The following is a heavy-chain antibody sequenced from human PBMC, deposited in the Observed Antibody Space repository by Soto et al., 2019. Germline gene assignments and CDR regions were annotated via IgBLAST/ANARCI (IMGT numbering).Heavy chain of an antibody. CDR2: ISDSASYA. D-gene: IGHD3-10*01. CDR1: GLSLSDYY. Sequence: VQLVESGGGPVKHGGSLRLSCVASGLSLSDYYMSWIRQAPGGGLEWVSYISDSASYATYAGSVKGRFTISRDNAKNTLYLQMNSLKSDDTAVYYCATFHSGSGNGFWGQGTLVSVSS. J-gene: IGHJ4*02. V-gene: IGHV3-11*06. CDR3: ATFHSGSGNGF.